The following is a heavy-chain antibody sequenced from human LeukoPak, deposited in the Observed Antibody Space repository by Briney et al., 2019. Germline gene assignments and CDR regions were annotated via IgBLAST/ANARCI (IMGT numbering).Heavy chain of an antibody. CDR3: ARGYCSGITSCTFIWFDP. Sequence: PSETLSLTCTVSGYSISSGYYWGWIRQPPGKGLEWIGNIDHGGSSIYNSSLRSRVTISRDTSKNQFSLKLSSVTAADTAVYYCARGYCSGITSCTFIWFDPWGQGALVTVSS. J-gene: IGHJ5*02. D-gene: IGHD2-15*01. CDR1: GYSISSGYY. CDR2: IDHGGSS. V-gene: IGHV4-38-2*02.